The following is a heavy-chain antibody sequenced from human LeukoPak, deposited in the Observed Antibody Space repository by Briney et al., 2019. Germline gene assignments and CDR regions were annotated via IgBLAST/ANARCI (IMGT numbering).Heavy chain of an antibody. D-gene: IGHD6-13*01. V-gene: IGHV4-59*01. J-gene: IGHJ6*03. CDR3: ARVSYSSSWYYHYMDV. CDR1: GGSINTYY. CDR2: IYYSGST. Sequence: SETLSLTCTVSGGSINTYYWSWIRQPPGKGLEWIGYIYYSGSTDYNPSLKSRVTISVDTSRNQFSLKLSSVTAADTAVYYCARVSYSSSWYYHYMDVWGKGTTVTVSS.